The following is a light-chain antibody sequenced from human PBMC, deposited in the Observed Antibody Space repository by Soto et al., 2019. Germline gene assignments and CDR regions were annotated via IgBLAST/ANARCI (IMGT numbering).Light chain of an antibody. CDR3: QQYNSYSIT. V-gene: IGKV1-5*03. Sequence: DIQMTQSPSTLSASVGDRVTITCRASQSISSWLAWYQQKSGKAPKLLIYKASSLESGVPSRFSGSGSGTEFTLTISSLQLDVFATYYCQQYNSYSITFGQGTKLEIK. J-gene: IGKJ2*01. CDR1: QSISSW. CDR2: KAS.